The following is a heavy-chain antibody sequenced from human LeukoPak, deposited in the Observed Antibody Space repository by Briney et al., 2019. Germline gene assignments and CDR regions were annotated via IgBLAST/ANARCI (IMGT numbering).Heavy chain of an antibody. CDR1: GFVIAHHR. CDR3: AREAGYSYGLDV. V-gene: IGHV3-30*12. D-gene: IGHD5-18*01. J-gene: IGHJ4*03. CDR2: KYNDRSNK. Sequence: GASLRLSCASAGFVIAHHRMGWARHPARGGLEWVAVKYNDRSNKYYADYGRGRFTISTDNAKKTLYLQTNSVRAKDTYVYDCAREAGYSYGLDVWGQGTLVTVSS.